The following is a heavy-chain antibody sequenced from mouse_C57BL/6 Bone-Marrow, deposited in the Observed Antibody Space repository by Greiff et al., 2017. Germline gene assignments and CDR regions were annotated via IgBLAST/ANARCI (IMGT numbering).Heavy chain of an antibody. CDR2: IYPRSGNT. Sequence: VKLMESGAELARPGASVKLSCKASGYTFTSYGISWVKQRTGQGLEWIGEIYPRSGNTYYNEKFKGKATLTADKSSSTAYMELRSLTSEDSAVYFCARGLLRSRGYWGQGTSVTVSS. J-gene: IGHJ4*01. D-gene: IGHD2-3*01. CDR3: ARGLLRSRGY. V-gene: IGHV1-81*01. CDR1: GYTFTSYG.